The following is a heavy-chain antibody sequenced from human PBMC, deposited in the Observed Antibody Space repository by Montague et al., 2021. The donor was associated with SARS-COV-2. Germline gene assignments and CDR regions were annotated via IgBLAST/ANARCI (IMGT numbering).Heavy chain of an antibody. Sequence: SETLSLTCAVYGGSFGGYYWSWIRQPPGKGLEWIGEINHSGSTNYNPSLKSRVTISVDTSKNQFSLKLSSVTAADTAVYYCARGFRRYCSGGSCRDWHYGMDVWGQGTTVTVSS. D-gene: IGHD2-15*01. J-gene: IGHJ6*02. V-gene: IGHV4-34*01. CDR2: INHSGST. CDR3: ARGFRRYCSGGSCRDWHYGMDV. CDR1: GGSFGGYY.